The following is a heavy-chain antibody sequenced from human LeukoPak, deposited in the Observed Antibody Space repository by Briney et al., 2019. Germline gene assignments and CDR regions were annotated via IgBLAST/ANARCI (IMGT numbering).Heavy chain of an antibody. J-gene: IGHJ6*03. CDR2: IYYSGST. D-gene: IGHD3-10*01. V-gene: IGHV4-39*01. CDR1: GGSISSSSYY. Sequence: SETLSLTCTVSGGSISSSSYYWGWIRQPPGKGLEWIGSIYYSGSTYYNPSLKSRVTISVDTSKNQFSLKLSSVTAADTAVYYCARTPVRLYGSGNMDVWGKGTTVTVSS. CDR3: ARTPVRLYGSGNMDV.